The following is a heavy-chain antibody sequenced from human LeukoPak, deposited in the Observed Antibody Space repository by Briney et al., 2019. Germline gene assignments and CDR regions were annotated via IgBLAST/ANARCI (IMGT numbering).Heavy chain of an antibody. D-gene: IGHD3-16*02. Sequence: GAALRLSGAGSGFTFISYAMSWVRQAPGNGLEWVSAISGIGGSTYYADSVKGRFTISRDNSKNTLYLQMNSLRAEDTAVYYCAKDVGDYVWGSYQFDYWGQGTLVTVSS. V-gene: IGHV3-23*01. J-gene: IGHJ4*02. CDR1: GFTFISYA. CDR3: AKDVGDYVWGSYQFDY. CDR2: ISGIGGST.